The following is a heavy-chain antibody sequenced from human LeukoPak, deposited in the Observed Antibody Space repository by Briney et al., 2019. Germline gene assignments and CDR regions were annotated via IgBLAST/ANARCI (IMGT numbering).Heavy chain of an antibody. V-gene: IGHV4-39*01. J-gene: IGHJ4*02. Sequence: SETLSLTCTVPGGSISSSSYYWGWIRQPPGKGLEWIGSIYYSGSTYYNPSLKSRVTISVDTSKNQFSLKLSSVTAADTAVYYCARTKDSYYYDSSGYPDYWGQGTLVTVSS. CDR1: GGSISSSSYY. D-gene: IGHD3-22*01. CDR3: ARTKDSYYYDSSGYPDY. CDR2: IYYSGST.